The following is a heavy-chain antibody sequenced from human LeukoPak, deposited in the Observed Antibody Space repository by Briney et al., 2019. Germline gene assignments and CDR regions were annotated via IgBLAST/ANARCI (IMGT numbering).Heavy chain of an antibody. CDR1: GGTFSSYA. V-gene: IGHV1-69*05. CDR3: ARARYYDFWSGYYLDY. Sequence: SVKVSCKASGGTFSSYAISWVRQAPGQGLEWMGGIIPIFGTANYAQKFQGRVTITTDESTSTAYMELSSLRSEDTAVYYCARARYYDFWSGYYLDYWGQGTLVTVSS. D-gene: IGHD3-3*01. CDR2: IIPIFGTA. J-gene: IGHJ4*02.